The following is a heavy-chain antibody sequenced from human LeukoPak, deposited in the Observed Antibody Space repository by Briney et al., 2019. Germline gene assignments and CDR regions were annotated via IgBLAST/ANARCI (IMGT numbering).Heavy chain of an antibody. J-gene: IGHJ4*02. CDR2: ISGSGGST. CDR3: ARGGLRYFDWLEADY. V-gene: IGHV3-23*01. Sequence: GGSLRLSCAASTFTFSNYAMSWVRQAPGKGLEWVSAISGSGGSTYYADSVKGRFTISRDNSKNTLYLQMNSLRAEDTAVYYCARGGLRYFDWLEADYWGQGTLVTVSS. D-gene: IGHD3-9*01. CDR1: TFTFSNYA.